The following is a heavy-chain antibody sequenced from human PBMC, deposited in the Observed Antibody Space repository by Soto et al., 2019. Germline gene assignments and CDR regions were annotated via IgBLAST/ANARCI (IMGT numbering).Heavy chain of an antibody. Sequence: QVQLQESGPGLVKPSQTLSLTCTVSGDSISSGGYYWSWIRQHPGKGLEWIGYIYYSGSTYYNPFLKGRVIISVDTSKTQFSLKLSFVTAADTAVYYCASGSTVAAILFYYWGQGTLVTVSS. J-gene: IGHJ4*02. CDR1: GDSISSGGYY. V-gene: IGHV4-31*03. CDR3: ASGSTVAAILFYY. CDR2: IYYSGST. D-gene: IGHD2-15*01.